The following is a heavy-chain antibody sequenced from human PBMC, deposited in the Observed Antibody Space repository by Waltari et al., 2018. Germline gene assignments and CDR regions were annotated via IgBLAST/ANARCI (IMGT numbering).Heavy chain of an antibody. CDR1: GFMINSYH. J-gene: IGHJ5*02. V-gene: IGHV3-21*01. CDR2: ITISATFI. CDR3: ARSDPQGTPGGIDH. D-gene: IGHD1-26*01. Sequence: EVLLMESGGGLVKTGASLTLACAVSGFMINSYHLHWVRQAAGKGEGWGAMITISATFIYSAKLVRGGAIVSSDDTGKALLLQRDRRTVEDAAVYYGARSDPQGTPGGIDHWGQGTLVTVSS.